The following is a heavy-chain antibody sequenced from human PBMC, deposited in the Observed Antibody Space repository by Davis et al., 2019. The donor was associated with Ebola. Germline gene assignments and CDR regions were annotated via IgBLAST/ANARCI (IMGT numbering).Heavy chain of an antibody. CDR2: IKYDGGEK. V-gene: IGHV3-7*01. CDR1: GFTFSSHW. J-gene: IGHJ4*02. CDR3: ARERCGGGSCYRIFDY. D-gene: IGHD2-15*01. Sequence: GESLKISCAASGFTFSSHWMSWVRQAPGKGLERVANIKYDGGEKYYVDSVKGRFTISRDNPKNSLYLQMNSLRAEDTAVYYCARERCGGGSCYRIFDYWGQGTLVTVSS.